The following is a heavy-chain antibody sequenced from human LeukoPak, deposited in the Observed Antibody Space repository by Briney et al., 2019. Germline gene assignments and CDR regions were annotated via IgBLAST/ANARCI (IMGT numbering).Heavy chain of an antibody. Sequence: GGTLRLSCAASGFTLNNAWMRWLRQAPGKGREWLGRIKRETDGGTIDYAAPVKGRFTISRDDSRNTLYLQMDSLKIEDTAVYYCTTDRYYDNSELQFQHWGQGTLVTVSS. V-gene: IGHV3-15*01. CDR2: IKRETDGGTI. J-gene: IGHJ1*01. CDR3: TTDRYYDNSELQFQH. D-gene: IGHD3-22*01. CDR1: GFTLNNAW.